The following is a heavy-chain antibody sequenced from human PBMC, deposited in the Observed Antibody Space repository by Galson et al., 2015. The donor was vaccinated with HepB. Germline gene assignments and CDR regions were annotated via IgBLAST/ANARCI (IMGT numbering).Heavy chain of an antibody. D-gene: IGHD4-23*01. CDR2: IGTAGDT. CDR1: GFTFSSYD. J-gene: IGHJ3*02. V-gene: IGHV3-13*01. Sequence: SLRLSCAASGFTFSSYDMHWVRQATGKGLEWVSAIGTAGDTYYPGSVKGRFIISRENAKNSLYLQMNSLRAGDTAVYYCARRSGNSGAFDIWGQGTMVTVSS. CDR3: ARRSGNSGAFDI.